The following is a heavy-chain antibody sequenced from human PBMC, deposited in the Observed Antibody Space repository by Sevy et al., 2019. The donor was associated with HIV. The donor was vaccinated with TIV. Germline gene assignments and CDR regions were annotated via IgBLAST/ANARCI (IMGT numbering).Heavy chain of an antibody. CDR3: ARVIGTQVAGLYYFDY. Sequence: SETLSLTCAVSGYSISSDYYWGWIRQPPGKGLEWIGSIYHSGYSYYNPSLKSRVSISVDTSKNQFSLKLSSVTAADTAVYYCARVIGTQVAGLYYFDYWGQGTLVTVSS. J-gene: IGHJ4*02. D-gene: IGHD6-19*01. CDR1: GYSISSDYY. CDR2: IYHSGYS. V-gene: IGHV4-38-2*01.